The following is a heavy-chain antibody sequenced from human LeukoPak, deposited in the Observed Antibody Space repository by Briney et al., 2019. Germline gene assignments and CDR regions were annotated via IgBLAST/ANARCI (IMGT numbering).Heavy chain of an antibody. V-gene: IGHV4-39*01. Sequence: SETLSLTCTVSGGSISSSSYYWGWIRQPPGKGLEWIGSIYYSGSTYYNPPLKSRVTISVDTSKNQFSLKLSSVTAADTAVYYCARAQGDGYSGSYYMDVWGKGTTVTISS. CDR2: IYYSGST. CDR3: ARAQGDGYSGSYYMDV. CDR1: GGSISSSSYY. J-gene: IGHJ6*03. D-gene: IGHD1-26*01.